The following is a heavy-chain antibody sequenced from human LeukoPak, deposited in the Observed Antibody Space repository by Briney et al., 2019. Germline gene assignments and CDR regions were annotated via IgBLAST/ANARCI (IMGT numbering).Heavy chain of an antibody. Sequence: SETLSLTCTVSGGSISSSSYYWGWIRQPPGKGLEWIGSIYYSGSTYYNPSLKSRVTISVDTSKNQFSLKLSSVTAADTAVYYCARGPPPGSSWHYWYFDLWGRGTLVTVSS. V-gene: IGHV4-39*07. J-gene: IGHJ2*01. D-gene: IGHD6-13*01. CDR2: IYYSGST. CDR3: ARGPPPGSSWHYWYFDL. CDR1: GGSISSSSYY.